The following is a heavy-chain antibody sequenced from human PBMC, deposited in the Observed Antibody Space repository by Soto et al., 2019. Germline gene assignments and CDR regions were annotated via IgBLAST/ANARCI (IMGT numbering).Heavy chain of an antibody. J-gene: IGHJ4*02. Sequence: GGSLRLSCTTSVFTFGDYALSWVRQAPGKGLEWVGFIRRNAYGGTTDYAASVKGRFTISRDDSKSIAYLQMNSLRTEETALYYCTRASSLDFDLWGKGTLVTVSS. CDR2: IRRNAYGGTT. CDR1: VFTFGDYA. V-gene: IGHV3-49*04. D-gene: IGHD3-16*01. CDR3: TRASSLDFDL.